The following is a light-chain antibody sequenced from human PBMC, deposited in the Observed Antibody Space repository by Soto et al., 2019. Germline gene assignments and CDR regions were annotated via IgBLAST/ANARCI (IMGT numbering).Light chain of an antibody. J-gene: IGLJ3*02. V-gene: IGLV1-51*01. CDR1: SSDIGDDY. CDR2: DDD. CDR3: GTWDSSLSGGV. Sequence: QSALTQPASVSGSPGQSVTISCTGTSSDIGDDYVSWYQQFPGKAPRLLIYDDDKRPSGIPDRFSGSKSGTAATLEITGLQTGDEADYYCGTWDSSLSGGVFGGGTKVTVL.